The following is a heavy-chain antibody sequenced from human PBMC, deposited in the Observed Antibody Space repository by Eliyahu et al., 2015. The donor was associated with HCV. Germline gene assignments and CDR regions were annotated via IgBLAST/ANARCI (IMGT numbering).Heavy chain of an antibody. CDR2: VDYTGST. D-gene: IGHD5-18*01. J-gene: IGHJ4*02. CDR3: ANIRGYNYGGEYYFDY. Sequence: ELQQESGPGLVKPSESLSLTCTVSGYPISGYYWSWIRQPPGRGLEWIGYVDYTGSTDYNPSLKSRVTLSVDASKNQFSLRLGAVTAADTAVYYCANIRGYNYGGEYYFDYWGQGVLVTVSS. V-gene: IGHV4-59*03. CDR1: GYPISGYY.